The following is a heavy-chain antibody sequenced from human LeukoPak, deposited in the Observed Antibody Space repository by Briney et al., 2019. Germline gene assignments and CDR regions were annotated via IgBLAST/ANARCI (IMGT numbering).Heavy chain of an antibody. V-gene: IGHV3-23*01. D-gene: IGHD6-19*01. CDR1: GFTFSSYA. CDR3: AKGSLIAVAGNFDY. CDR2: ISGSGGST. Sequence: GGSLRLSCAASGFTFSSYAMTWARQAPGKGLEWVSAISGSGGSTYYADSVKGRLTISRDNSKNTLYLQMNSLRAEDTAVYYCAKGSLIAVAGNFDYWGQGTLVTVSS. J-gene: IGHJ4*02.